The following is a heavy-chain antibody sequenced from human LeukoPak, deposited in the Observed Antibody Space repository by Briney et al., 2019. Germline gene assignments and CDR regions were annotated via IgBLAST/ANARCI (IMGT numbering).Heavy chain of an antibody. V-gene: IGHV3-74*01. CDR1: GFIFSNFV. D-gene: IGHD3-10*01. J-gene: IGHJ4*02. CDR3: ARDHYFKIDY. CDR2: IPTDETPT. Sequence: PGGSLRLSCAASGFIFSNFVMHWVRQAPGKGLVWVLRIPTDETPTNYADSVQGRFTISRDNAKNTLYLQMNNLRAEDTAVYYCARDHYFKIDYWGQGTLVTVSS.